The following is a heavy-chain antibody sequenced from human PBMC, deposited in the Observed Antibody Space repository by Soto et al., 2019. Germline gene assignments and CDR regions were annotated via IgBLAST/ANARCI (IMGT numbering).Heavy chain of an antibody. D-gene: IGHD4-17*01. CDR1: GFTVSSNY. V-gene: IGHV3-66*01. Sequence: GGSLRLSCAASGFTVSSNYMSWVRQAPGKGLEWVSVIYSGGSTYYADSVKGRFTISRDNSKNTLYLQMNSLRAEDTAVYYCARGGMDYGDYVFYYYYMDVWGKGTTVTVSS. CDR2: IYSGGST. CDR3: ARGGMDYGDYVFYYYYMDV. J-gene: IGHJ6*03.